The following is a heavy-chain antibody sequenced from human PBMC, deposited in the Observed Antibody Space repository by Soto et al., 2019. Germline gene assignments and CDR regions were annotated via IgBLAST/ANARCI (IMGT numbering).Heavy chain of an antibody. CDR3: AKGAIAARVFNWFDP. J-gene: IGHJ5*02. Sequence: PGGSLRLSCAASGFTFSDYYMHWVRQAPGKGLEWVSLISWDGGSTYYADSVKGRFTISRDNSKNSLYLQMNSLRTEDTALYYCAKGAIAARVFNWFDPWGQGTLVTVSS. CDR1: GFTFSDYY. D-gene: IGHD6-6*01. CDR2: ISWDGGST. V-gene: IGHV3-43*01.